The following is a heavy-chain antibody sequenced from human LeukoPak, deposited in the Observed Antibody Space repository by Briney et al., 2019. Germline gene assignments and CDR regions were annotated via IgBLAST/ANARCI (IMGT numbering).Heavy chain of an antibody. Sequence: GGSLRLFCAASGFTFSNAWMSWVRQAPGKGLEWGGRIKSKTDGGTTDYAAPVKGRFTISRHDSKNTLYLQMNSLKTEDTAVYYCTTRDLGYCSSTSCYGIDYWGQGTLVTVSS. CDR1: GFTFSNAW. V-gene: IGHV3-15*01. D-gene: IGHD2-2*01. CDR3: TTRDLGYCSSTSCYGIDY. J-gene: IGHJ4*02. CDR2: IKSKTDGGTT.